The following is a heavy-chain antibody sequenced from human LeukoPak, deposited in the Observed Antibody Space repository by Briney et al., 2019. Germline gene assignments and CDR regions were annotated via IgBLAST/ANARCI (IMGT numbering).Heavy chain of an antibody. CDR2: INHSGST. Sequence: PSETLSLTCAVYGGSFSGYYWSWIRQPPGKGLEWIGEINHSGSTYYNPSLKSRVTILVDTSKNQFSLKLSSVTAADTAVYYCARDLLYYYYMDVWGKGTTVTVSS. V-gene: IGHV4-34*01. CDR1: GGSFSGYY. J-gene: IGHJ6*03. CDR3: ARDLLYYYYMDV.